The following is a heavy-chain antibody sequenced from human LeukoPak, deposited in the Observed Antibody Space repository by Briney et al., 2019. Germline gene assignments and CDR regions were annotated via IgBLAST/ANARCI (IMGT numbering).Heavy chain of an antibody. CDR2: TYYRSKWYN. D-gene: IGHD2-15*01. Sequence: SQTLSLTCAISGDSVSSNSAAWNWIRQSPSRGLEWLGRTYYRSKWYNDYAVSVKSRITINPDTSKNQFSLQLNSVTPEDTAVYYCARGGRYSPRDYYYYYYMDVWGKGTTVTVSS. CDR3: ARGGRYSPRDYYYYYYMDV. CDR1: GDSVSSNSAA. V-gene: IGHV6-1*01. J-gene: IGHJ6*03.